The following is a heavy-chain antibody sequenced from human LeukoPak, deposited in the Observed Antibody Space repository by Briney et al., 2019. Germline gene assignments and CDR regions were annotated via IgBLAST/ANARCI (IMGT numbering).Heavy chain of an antibody. V-gene: IGHV4-59*01. D-gene: IGHD4-17*01. Sequence: PSETLSLTCTVSGGSISSYYWSWIRQPPGKGLEWIGYIYYSGSTNYNPSLKSRVTISVDMSKNQFSLKLRSVTAADTAVYYCASARMTTVTEFDYWGQGTLVTVSS. J-gene: IGHJ4*02. CDR1: GGSISSYY. CDR3: ASARMTTVTEFDY. CDR2: IYYSGST.